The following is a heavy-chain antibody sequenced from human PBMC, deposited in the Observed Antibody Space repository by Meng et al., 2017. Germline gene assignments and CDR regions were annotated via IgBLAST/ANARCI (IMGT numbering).Heavy chain of an antibody. D-gene: IGHD6-25*01. CDR1: GFTFSSYW. V-gene: IGHV3-48*04. Sequence: GESLKISCAASGFTFSSYWMSWVRQAPGKGLEWVSYISSSGSTIYYADSVKGRFTISRDNAKNSLYLQMNSLRAEDTAVYYCAKNAALDYWGQGTLVTVSS. CDR2: ISSSGSTI. J-gene: IGHJ4*02. CDR3: AKNAALDY.